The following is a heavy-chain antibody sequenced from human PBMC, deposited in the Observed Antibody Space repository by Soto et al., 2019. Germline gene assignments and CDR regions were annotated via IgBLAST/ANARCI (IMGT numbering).Heavy chain of an antibody. V-gene: IGHV3-74*01. CDR3: ARERGGDSSDF. CDR1: GFSFSSYW. Sequence: EVQLVESGGGLVQPGGSLRLSCAASGFSFSSYWMHWLRQVPGKGLVWVSRINGDGDYTNYADSVKGRVTISRDNAKNTLYLQMNSLRAEDTAVYYCARERGGDSSDFWGQGTLVTVSS. CDR2: INGDGDYT. J-gene: IGHJ4*02. D-gene: IGHD3-16*01.